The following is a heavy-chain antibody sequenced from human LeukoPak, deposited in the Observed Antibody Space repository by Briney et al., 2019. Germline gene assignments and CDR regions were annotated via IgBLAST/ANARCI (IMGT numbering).Heavy chain of an antibody. J-gene: IGHJ5*02. Sequence: ASVKVSCKASGYTFTIYDINWVRQATGQGLEWMGWMNPNSGNTGYAQKFQGRVTMTRNTSISTAYMELSSLRSEDTAVYYCARPYSSSWYWFDPWGQGTLVTVSS. CDR2: MNPNSGNT. D-gene: IGHD6-13*01. CDR1: GYTFTIYD. CDR3: ARPYSSSWYWFDP. V-gene: IGHV1-8*01.